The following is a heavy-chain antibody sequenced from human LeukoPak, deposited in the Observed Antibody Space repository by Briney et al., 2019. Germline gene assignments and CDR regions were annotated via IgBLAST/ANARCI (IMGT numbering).Heavy chain of an antibody. V-gene: IGHV1-18*01. CDR1: GYTFTTTY. D-gene: IGHD1-26*01. CDR3: ARGGTYYPCIDY. Sequence: GASVKVSCKTSGYTFTTTYINWVRQAPGQGLEWMGWVSAYNGKTSYARKFQGRVTMTIDRSTTTAYMDLTSLTFDDTAVYYCARGGTYYPCIDYWGQGTLVTVSS. CDR2: VSAYNGKT. J-gene: IGHJ4*02.